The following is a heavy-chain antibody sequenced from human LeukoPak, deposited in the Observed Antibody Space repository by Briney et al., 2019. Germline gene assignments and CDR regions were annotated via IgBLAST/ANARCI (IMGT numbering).Heavy chain of an antibody. CDR3: ARLTPFVSHSVAVLYFYYFGMDV. J-gene: IGHJ6*02. CDR2: ISSSGTYK. V-gene: IGHV3-21*01. CDR1: GFTFSSYS. D-gene: IGHD6-19*01. Sequence: KPGGSLRLSCAVSGFTFSSYSMSWVRQAPGKGLEWVSSISSSGTYKYYADSVKGRFTISRDNAKNSLYLQMNSLRAEDTAVYYCARLTPFVSHSVAVLYFYYFGMDVWGQGTTVTVSS.